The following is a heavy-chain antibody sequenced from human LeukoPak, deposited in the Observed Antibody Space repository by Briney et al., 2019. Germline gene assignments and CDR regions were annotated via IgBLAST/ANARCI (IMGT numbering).Heavy chain of an antibody. Sequence: SETLSLTCTVSGGSISSSSYYWGWIRQPPGKRLEWIGSIYYSGSTYYNPSLKSRVTISVDTSKNQFSLKLSSVTAADTAVYYCARVVYDSSTYPKSYFDFWGQGTLVTVSS. J-gene: IGHJ4*02. CDR3: ARVVYDSSTYPKSYFDF. D-gene: IGHD3-22*01. CDR1: GGSISSSSYY. CDR2: IYYSGST. V-gene: IGHV4-39*07.